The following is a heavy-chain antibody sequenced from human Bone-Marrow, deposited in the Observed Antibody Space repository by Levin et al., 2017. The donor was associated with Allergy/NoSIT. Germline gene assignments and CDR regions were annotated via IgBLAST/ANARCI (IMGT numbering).Heavy chain of an antibody. J-gene: IGHJ6*03. V-gene: IGHV4-61*02. CDR1: GGSISSGNYY. CDR2: IYTSGST. Sequence: SCTVSGGSISSGNYYWSWIRQPAGERLEWIGRIYTSGSTNYNPSLKSRVTISLDTSRNQFSLKLTSVTAADTAVYYCARVGHLRESSVTSWYSFSYYYMDVWGKGTTVTVSS. D-gene: IGHD2-2*02. CDR3: ARVGHLRESSVTSWYSFSYYYMDV.